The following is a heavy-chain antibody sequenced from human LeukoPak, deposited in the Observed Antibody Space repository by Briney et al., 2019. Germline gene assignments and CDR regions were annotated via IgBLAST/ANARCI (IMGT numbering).Heavy chain of an antibody. CDR3: ARDHRFMYSGTGGFDY. D-gene: IGHD1-26*01. CDR1: GFTFSSYE. CDR2: ISSSGSTI. Sequence: GGSLRLSCAASGFTFSSYEMNWVRQAPGKGLEWVSYISSSGSTIYYADSVKGRFTISRDNAKNSLYLQMNSLRAEDTAVYYCARDHRFMYSGTGGFDYWGQGTLVTVSS. J-gene: IGHJ4*02. V-gene: IGHV3-48*03.